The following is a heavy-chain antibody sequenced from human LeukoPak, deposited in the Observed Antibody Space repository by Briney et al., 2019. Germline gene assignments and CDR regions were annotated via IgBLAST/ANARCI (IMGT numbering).Heavy chain of an antibody. D-gene: IGHD3-22*01. V-gene: IGHV1-46*03. CDR1: GYTFTSYY. CDR3: ARDPRYYYDSSGDPINAFDI. J-gene: IGHJ3*02. CDR2: INPSGGST. Sequence: ASVKVSCKASGYTFTSYYMHWVRQAPGQGLEWMGIINPSGGSTSYAQKFQGRVTMTRDTSTSTVYMELSSLRSEDTAVYYCARDPRYYYDSSGDPINAFDIWGQGTMVTVSS.